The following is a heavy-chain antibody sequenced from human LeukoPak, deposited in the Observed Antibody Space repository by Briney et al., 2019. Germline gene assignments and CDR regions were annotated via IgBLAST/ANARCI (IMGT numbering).Heavy chain of an antibody. V-gene: IGHV3-74*01. CDR3: VRGPSFYYYYYDMDV. CDR1: GFTFSNYW. Sequence: GGSLRLSCAGSGFTFSNYWTYWVRQAPGKGLVWVSHVDAHGGSRTYADSVKGRFTISRDNDKKTMYLQMSSLRAEDTAVYYCVRGPSFYYYYYDMDVWGQGTTVTVSS. D-gene: IGHD6-6*01. CDR2: VDAHGGSR. J-gene: IGHJ6*02.